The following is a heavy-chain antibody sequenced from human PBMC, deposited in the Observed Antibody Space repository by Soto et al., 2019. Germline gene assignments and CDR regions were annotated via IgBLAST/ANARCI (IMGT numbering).Heavy chain of an antibody. Sequence: QVQLVQSGAEVKKPGSSVKVSCKASGGTFSSYTISWVRQAPGQGLEWMGRIIPILDIANYAQKFQGRVTITADKSTSTAYMELSSLRSEDTAVYYCASIPPRRYYDIQGGSYYYYYYMDVWGKGTTVTVSS. V-gene: IGHV1-69*02. CDR2: IIPILDIA. CDR1: GGTFSSYT. J-gene: IGHJ6*03. CDR3: ASIPPRRYYDIQGGSYYYYYYMDV. D-gene: IGHD3-9*01.